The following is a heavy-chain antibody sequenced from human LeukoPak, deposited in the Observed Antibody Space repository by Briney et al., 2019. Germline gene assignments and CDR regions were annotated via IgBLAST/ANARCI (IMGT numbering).Heavy chain of an antibody. V-gene: IGHV5-51*01. CDR2: IYPGDSDT. J-gene: IGHJ4*02. CDR1: GYRFTNYW. Sequence: GASPQISCKGSGYRFTNYWIGWVRPLPGKGLEWMGIIYPGDSDTRYSPSFQGQVTISADKSISTAYLQWSSLKASDTAMYYCASLDYYDSSGYSFDYWGQGTLVTVSS. CDR3: ASLDYYDSSGYSFDY. D-gene: IGHD3-22*01.